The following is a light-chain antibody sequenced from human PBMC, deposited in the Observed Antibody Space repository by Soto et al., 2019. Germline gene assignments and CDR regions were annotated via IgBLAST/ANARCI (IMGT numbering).Light chain of an antibody. J-gene: IGKJ1*01. CDR3: QQYNNWPFVT. CDR2: GAS. Sequence: IVLTQSPDTLSLSPGERATLYCRASRSVSSSYLAWYQHKAGQALRLLISGASNRATDIPDRFSGSESGTDFTLTISRLEPEDFAVYYCQQYNNWPFVTFGQGTKVDIK. CDR1: RSVSSSY. V-gene: IGKV3-20*01.